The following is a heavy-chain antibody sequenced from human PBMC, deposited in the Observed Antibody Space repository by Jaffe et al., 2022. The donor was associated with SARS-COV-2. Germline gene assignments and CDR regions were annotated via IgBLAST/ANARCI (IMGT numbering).Heavy chain of an antibody. J-gene: IGHJ6*03. CDR2: INAGNGNT. CDR1: GYTFTNYA. CDR3: ARGPNYPYYMDV. V-gene: IGHV1-3*01. D-gene: IGHD3-10*01. Sequence: QVQLVQSGAEVKKPGASVKVSCKASGYTFTNYALHWVRQAPGQRLEWMGWINAGNGNTKYSQNFQARVTITRDTSASTAYMELSSLRSEDTAVYYCARGPNYPYYMDVWGKGTTVTVSS.